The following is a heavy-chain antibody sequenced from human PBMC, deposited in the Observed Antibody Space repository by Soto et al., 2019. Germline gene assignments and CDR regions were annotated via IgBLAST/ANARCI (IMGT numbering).Heavy chain of an antibody. J-gene: IGHJ4*02. CDR3: ARHGEDIVLMVYDYYFDY. D-gene: IGHD2-8*01. Sequence: PSETLSLTCPVSGCSISSYYWSWIRQPPGKGLEWIGYIYYSGSTNYNPSLKSRVTISVDTSKNQFSLKLSSVTAADTAVYYCARHGEDIVLMVYDYYFDYWGQGTLVTVSS. CDR1: GCSISSYY. V-gene: IGHV4-59*08. CDR2: IYYSGST.